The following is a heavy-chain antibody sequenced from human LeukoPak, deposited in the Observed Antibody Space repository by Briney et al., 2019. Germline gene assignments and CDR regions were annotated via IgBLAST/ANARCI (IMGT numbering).Heavy chain of an antibody. D-gene: IGHD3-9*01. CDR1: GYTFTGYY. CDR2: INPNSGGT. J-gene: IGHJ4*02. CDR3: ARFSYYDILTGYYNGDY. V-gene: IGHV1-2*06. Sequence: ASVKVSCKASGYTFTGYYMHWVRQAPGQGLEWMRRINPNSGGTNYAQKFQGRVTMTRDTSISTAYMELSRLRSDDTAVYYCARFSYYDILTGYYNGDYWGQGTLVTVSS.